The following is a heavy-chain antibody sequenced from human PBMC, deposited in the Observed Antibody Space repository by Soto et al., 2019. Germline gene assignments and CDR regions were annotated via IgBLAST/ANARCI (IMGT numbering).Heavy chain of an antibody. J-gene: IGHJ4*02. CDR3: AAIGAARRAVDY. Sequence: PSETLSLTCTVSGGSISSSSYYWGWIRQPPGKGLEWIGSIYYSGSTYYNPSLKSRVTISVDTSKNQFSLKLSSVTAADTAVYYCAAIGAARRAVDYWGQGTLVTVSS. CDR1: GGSISSSSYY. CDR2: IYYSGST. V-gene: IGHV4-39*01. D-gene: IGHD6-6*01.